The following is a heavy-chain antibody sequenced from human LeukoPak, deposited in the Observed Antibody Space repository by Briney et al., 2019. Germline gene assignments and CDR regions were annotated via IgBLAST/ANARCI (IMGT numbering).Heavy chain of an antibody. CDR3: ARVSDGGWYYFDY. D-gene: IGHD6-19*01. CDR2: INPNSGGT. Sequence: ASVKVSCKASGYTFTGYYMHWVRQSPGQGLEWMGWINPNSGGTNYAQKFQGWVTMTRDTSISTAYMELSRLRSDDTAVYYCARVSDGGWYYFDYWGQGTLVTVSS. CDR1: GYTFTGYY. V-gene: IGHV1-2*04. J-gene: IGHJ4*02.